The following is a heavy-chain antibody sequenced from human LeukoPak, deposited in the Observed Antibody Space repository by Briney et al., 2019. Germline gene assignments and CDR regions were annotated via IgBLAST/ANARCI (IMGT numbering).Heavy chain of an antibody. CDR3: ARWGRVRGVNNYYYYGMDV. J-gene: IGHJ6*02. CDR2: IISNSSDR. V-gene: IGHV3-21*01. Sequence: GGSLRLSCAASGFTFSTYSMNWVRQAPGKGLESLSFIISNSSDRNYANSVKGRFTISRDNAKNSLYLQMNSLRAEDTAVYYCARWGRVRGVNNYYYYGMDVWGQGTTVTVSS. D-gene: IGHD3-10*01. CDR1: GFTFSTYS.